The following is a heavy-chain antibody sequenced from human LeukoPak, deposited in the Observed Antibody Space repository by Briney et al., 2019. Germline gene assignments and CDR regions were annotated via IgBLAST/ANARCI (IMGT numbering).Heavy chain of an antibody. CDR3: ARATRSTSSSYYYYYGMDV. V-gene: IGHV3-21*01. J-gene: IGHJ6*02. CDR1: GFTFSSYS. Sequence: GGSLGLSCAASGFTFSSYSMNWVRQAPGKGLEWVSSISSSSSYIYYADSVKGRFTISRDNAKNSLYLQMNSLRAEDTAVYYCARATRSTSSSYYYYYGMDVWGQGTTVAVSS. D-gene: IGHD2-2*01. CDR2: ISSSSSYI.